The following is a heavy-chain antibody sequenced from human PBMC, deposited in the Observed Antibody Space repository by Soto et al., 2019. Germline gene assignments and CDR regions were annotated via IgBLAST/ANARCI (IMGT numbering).Heavy chain of an antibody. J-gene: IGHJ4*02. D-gene: IGHD3-3*01. CDR2: ISGSGGST. V-gene: IGHV3-23*01. CDR3: AKDPYYDFPTTQYYFDY. Sequence: PGGSMILSCASSGFTISSYSMIWVRQAPGKGLEWVSAISGSGGSTYYADSVKGRFTISRDNSKNTLYLQMNSLRAEDTAVYYCAKDPYYDFPTTQYYFDYWGQGTLVTVSS. CDR1: GFTISSYS.